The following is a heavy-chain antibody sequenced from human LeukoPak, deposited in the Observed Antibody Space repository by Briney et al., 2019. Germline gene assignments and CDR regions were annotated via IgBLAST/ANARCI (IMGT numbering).Heavy chain of an antibody. CDR3: ARQAPPYYYDSSGYPFDY. CDR1: GGSISSGGYS. Sequence: PSETLSLTCAVSGGSISSGGYSWSWIRQPPGKGLEWIGYIYHSGSTYYNPSLKSRVTISVDRSKNQFSLKLSSVTAADTAVYYCARQAPPYYYDSSGYPFDYWGQGTLVTVSS. D-gene: IGHD3-22*01. V-gene: IGHV4-30-2*01. J-gene: IGHJ4*02. CDR2: IYHSGST.